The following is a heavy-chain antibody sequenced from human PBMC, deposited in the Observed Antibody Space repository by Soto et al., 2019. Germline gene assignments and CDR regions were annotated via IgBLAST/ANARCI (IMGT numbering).Heavy chain of an antibody. CDR2: IYYSGST. CDR1: VGSISSGGYS. J-gene: IGHJ6*01. V-gene: IGHV4-31*03. D-gene: IGHD3-10*01. Sequence: PSETLSLTCTVSVGSISSGGYSWSWIRQHPGQGLEWIGYIYYSGSTYYNPSLKSRVTRSVDTSKNQFSLKLSSVTAADTAVEYCARGKLLWFGEFPSGGMDVWGQGTTVTVSS. CDR3: ARGKLLWFGEFPSGGMDV.